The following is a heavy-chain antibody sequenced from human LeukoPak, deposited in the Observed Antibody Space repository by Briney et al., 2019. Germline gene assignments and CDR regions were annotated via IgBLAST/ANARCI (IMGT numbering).Heavy chain of an antibody. CDR3: ARRPYYYGSGRDYYYYMDV. J-gene: IGHJ6*03. CDR1: GGSFSGYY. D-gene: IGHD3-10*01. CDR2: INHSGST. Sequence: SETLSLTCAVYGGSFSGYYWSWIRRPPGKGLEWIGEINHSGSTNYNPSLKSRVTISVDTSKNQFSLKLSSVTAADTAVYYCARRPYYYGSGRDYYYYMDVWGKGTTVTISS. V-gene: IGHV4-34*01.